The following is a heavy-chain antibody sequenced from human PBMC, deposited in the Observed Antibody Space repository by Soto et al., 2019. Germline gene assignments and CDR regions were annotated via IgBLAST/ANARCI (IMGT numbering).Heavy chain of an antibody. CDR2: IIPIFRTP. D-gene: IGHD5-18*01. J-gene: IGHJ6*02. CDR1: GGTFSSYA. CDR3: AKEGDTVMVNGVDV. Sequence: QVQLVQSGAEVKKPGSSVKVSCKASGGTFSSYAISWVRQAPGQGLEWMGGIIPIFRTPNYAQKFQGRVTITTDESTSTAYMELTSLRSEDTAVYYCAKEGDTVMVNGVDVWGQGTTVTVSS. V-gene: IGHV1-69*01.